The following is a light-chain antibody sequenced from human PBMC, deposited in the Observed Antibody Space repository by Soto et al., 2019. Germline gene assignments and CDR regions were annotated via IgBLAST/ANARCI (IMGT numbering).Light chain of an antibody. J-gene: IGLJ3*02. Sequence: QSALTQPPSASGTPGQRVPISCSGSSSNIGTNTVNWYQQFPGTAPKLLIYSSNQRPSGVPDRFSGSKSGTSASLAISGLQSEDEADYYCAAWDDSLNGPVFGGGTKLTVL. V-gene: IGLV1-44*01. CDR1: SSNIGTNT. CDR2: SSN. CDR3: AAWDDSLNGPV.